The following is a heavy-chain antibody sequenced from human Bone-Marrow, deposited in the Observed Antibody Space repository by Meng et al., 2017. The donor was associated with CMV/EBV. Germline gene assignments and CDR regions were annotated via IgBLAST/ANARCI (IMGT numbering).Heavy chain of an antibody. CDR2: IYNDDST. J-gene: IGHJ6*02. Sequence: GGSLRLSCAASGFSVSSDFISWVRQAPGKALEWISIIYNDDSTSYIDSVKGRFTISRDNSKNTLYLQMNSLRAEDTAVYYCALGYGMDVWGQGTTVTVSS. D-gene: IGHD3-10*01. CDR1: GFSVSSDF. CDR3: ALGYGMDV. V-gene: IGHV3-53*01.